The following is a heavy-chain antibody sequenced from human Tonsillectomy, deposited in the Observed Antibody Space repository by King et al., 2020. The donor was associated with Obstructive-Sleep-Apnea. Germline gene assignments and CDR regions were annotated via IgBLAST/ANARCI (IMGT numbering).Heavy chain of an antibody. CDR1: GFTFSSYS. CDR2: ISSSSNYI. J-gene: IGHJ4*02. V-gene: IGHV3-21*01. Sequence: VQLVESGGGLVKPGGSLRLSCAASGFTFSSYSMNWVRQAPGKGLEWVSSISSSSNYIYYADSVKGRFTISRDNAKNSLYLQMNSLRAEDTAVYYCASGAVAGSSTGISGYWGQGTLVTVSS. CDR3: ASGAVAGSSTGISGY. D-gene: IGHD6-19*01.